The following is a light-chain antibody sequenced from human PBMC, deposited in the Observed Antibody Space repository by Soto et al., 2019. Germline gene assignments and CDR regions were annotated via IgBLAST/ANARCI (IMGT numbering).Light chain of an antibody. CDR1: QSVSDS. CDR3: QQYDYSRT. CDR2: DVS. Sequence: DTVTITCRASQSVSDSLAWYQVKPGEAPKLLIFDVSNLETGVPSRFSGSGSGTEFSLTIRGLQPDDFATYYCQQYDYSRTFGQGTRWRL. J-gene: IGKJ1*01. V-gene: IGKV1-5*01.